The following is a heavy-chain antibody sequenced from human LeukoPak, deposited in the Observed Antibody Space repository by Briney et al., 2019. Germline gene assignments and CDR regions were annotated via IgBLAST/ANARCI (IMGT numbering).Heavy chain of an antibody. CDR1: GGSFSGYY. Sequence: PSETLSLTCAVYGGSFSGYYWSWIRQPPGKGLEWIGEINHSGSTNYNPSLKSRVTISVDTSKNQFSLKLSSVTAADTAVYYCARENIAVIDYWGQGTLVTVSS. V-gene: IGHV4-34*01. D-gene: IGHD6-19*01. CDR2: INHSGST. J-gene: IGHJ4*02. CDR3: ARENIAVIDY.